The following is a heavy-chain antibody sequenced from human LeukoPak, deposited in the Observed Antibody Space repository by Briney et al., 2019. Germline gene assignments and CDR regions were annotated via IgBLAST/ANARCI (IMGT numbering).Heavy chain of an antibody. CDR3: AVRNTSSWSPFDF. Sequence: GASVKVSCKPSGYTFTNYGIIWVRQAPGQGLEWMGWISAYNGDTNYAQKLQGRVTMTTDTSTSTAYMELRSLRSDDTAIYYCAVRNTSSWSPFDFWGQGILVTVSS. CDR1: GYTFTNYG. D-gene: IGHD6-13*01. CDR2: ISAYNGDT. V-gene: IGHV1-18*01. J-gene: IGHJ4*02.